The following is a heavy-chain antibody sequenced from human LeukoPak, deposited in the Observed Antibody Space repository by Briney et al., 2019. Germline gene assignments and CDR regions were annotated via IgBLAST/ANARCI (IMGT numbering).Heavy chain of an antibody. J-gene: IGHJ2*01. CDR3: ARAPGWYYDSSGYYYYWYFDL. CDR2: INSDGSST. Sequence: PGGSLRLSRAASGFTFSSYWMHWVRQAPGKGLVWVSRINSDGSSTSYADSVKGRFTISRDNAKNTLYLQMNSLRAEDTAVYYCARAPGWYYDSSGYYYYWYFDLWGRGTLVTVSS. V-gene: IGHV3-74*01. D-gene: IGHD3-22*01. CDR1: GFTFSSYW.